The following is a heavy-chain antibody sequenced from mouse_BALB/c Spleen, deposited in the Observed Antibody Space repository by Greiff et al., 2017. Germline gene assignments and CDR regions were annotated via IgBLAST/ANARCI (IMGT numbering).Heavy chain of an antibody. Sequence: EVKLVESGGGLVKPGGSLKLSCAASGFTFSSYTMSWVRQTPEKRLEWVATISSGGSYTYYPDSVKGRFTISRDNAKNTLYLQMSSLKSEDTAMYYCTRELGRGFAYWGQGTLVTVSA. D-gene: IGHD4-1*01. CDR3: TRELGRGFAY. CDR2: ISSGGSYT. V-gene: IGHV5-6-4*01. CDR1: GFTFSSYT. J-gene: IGHJ3*01.